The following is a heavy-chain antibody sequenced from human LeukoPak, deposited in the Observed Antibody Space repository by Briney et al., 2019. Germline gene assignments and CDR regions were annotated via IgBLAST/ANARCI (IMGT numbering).Heavy chain of an antibody. CDR2: INTDGSST. V-gene: IGHV3-74*01. CDR1: GFTFSSYW. CDR3: ARDGTGYDYYYYMDV. D-gene: IGHD3/OR15-3a*01. Sequence: GGSLRLSCAASGFTFSSYWMHWVRQAPGKGLMWVSRINTDGSSTSYADSVKGRFTISRDNAKNTLYLQMNSLRAEDTAVYYCARDGTGYDYYYYMDVWGKGTTVTVSS. J-gene: IGHJ6*03.